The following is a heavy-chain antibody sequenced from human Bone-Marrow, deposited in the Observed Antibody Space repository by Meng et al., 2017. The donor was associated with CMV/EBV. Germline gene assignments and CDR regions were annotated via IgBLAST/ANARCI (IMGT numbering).Heavy chain of an antibody. V-gene: IGHV1-2*02. D-gene: IGHD3-22*01. Sequence: ASVKVSCKASGYTFTGYYMHWVRQAPGQGLEWMGWINPNSGGTNYAQKFQGRVTMTRDTSISTAYMELSRLRSDDTAVYYCARGGPGSLYGPNKDSSGYYPGWWGQGTRVTGSS. J-gene: IGHJ4*02. CDR2: INPNSGGT. CDR3: ARGGPGSLYGPNKDSSGYYPGW. CDR1: GYTFTGYY.